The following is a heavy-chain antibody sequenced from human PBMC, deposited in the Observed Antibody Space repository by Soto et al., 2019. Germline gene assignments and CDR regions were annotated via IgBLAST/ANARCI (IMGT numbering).Heavy chain of an antibody. D-gene: IGHD3-10*01. V-gene: IGHV1-18*01. CDR2: ISAYNGNT. CDR3: ASDVKAGSGSYPLDY. J-gene: IGHJ4*02. CDR1: GYTFTSYG. Sequence: ASVKVSCKASGYTFTSYGISWVRQAPGQGLEWMGWISAYNGNTNYAQKLQGRVTMTTDTSTSTAYMELRSLRSDDTAVYYCASDVKAGSGSYPLDYWGQGTLVTVSS.